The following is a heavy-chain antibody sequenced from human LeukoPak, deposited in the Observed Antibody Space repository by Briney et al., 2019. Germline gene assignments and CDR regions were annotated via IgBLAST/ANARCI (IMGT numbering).Heavy chain of an antibody. CDR1: GASISFYY. CDR3: ALDSSGWSDDSFDI. Sequence: SETLSLTCTASGASISFYYWSWIRQPPGKGLEWIGYIYYSGSTKYNPSLKSRVTMSIDTSKNQFSPNLKSVTAADTAVYYCALDSSGWSDDSFDIWGHGTMVTVSS. V-gene: IGHV4-59*01. D-gene: IGHD6-13*01. J-gene: IGHJ3*02. CDR2: IYYSGST.